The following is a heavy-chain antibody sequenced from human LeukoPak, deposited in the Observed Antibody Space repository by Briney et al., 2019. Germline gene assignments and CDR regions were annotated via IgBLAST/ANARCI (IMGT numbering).Heavy chain of an antibody. Sequence: ASVKVSCKVSGYTLTELSMHWVRQAPGKGLEWMGGFDPEDGETIYAQKFQGRVTITADESTSTAYMELSSLRSEDTAVYYCASSLYCSGGSCYSAFIFYYYYGMDVWGQGTTVTVSS. V-gene: IGHV1-24*01. CDR2: FDPEDGET. CDR1: GYTLTELS. CDR3: ASSLYCSGGSCYSAFIFYYYYGMDV. D-gene: IGHD2-15*01. J-gene: IGHJ6*02.